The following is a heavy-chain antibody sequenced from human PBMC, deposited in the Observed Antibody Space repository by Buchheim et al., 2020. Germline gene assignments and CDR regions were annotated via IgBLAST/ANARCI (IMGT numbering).Heavy chain of an antibody. D-gene: IGHD3-10*01. J-gene: IGHJ6*02. CDR2: TYYRSKWYN. CDR3: ARGRETFIRGVTYNYYGMDV. Sequence: QVQLQQSGPGLVKPSQTLSLTCAISGDSVSGNSAAWNWIRQSPSRGLEWLGRTYYRSKWYNDYAVSVKSRLSINPDTSKNQFSLQLSSVTPEDTAVYYCARGRETFIRGVTYNYYGMDVWGQGTT. V-gene: IGHV6-1*01. CDR1: GDSVSGNSAA.